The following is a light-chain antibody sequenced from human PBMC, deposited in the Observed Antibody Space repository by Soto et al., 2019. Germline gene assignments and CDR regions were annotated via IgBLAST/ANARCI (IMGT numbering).Light chain of an antibody. CDR2: LNSDGSH. J-gene: IGLJ2*01. CDR1: SGHSSYA. Sequence: QLVLTQSPSASASLGASVKLTCTLSSGHSSYAIAWHQQQPEKGPRYLMKLNSDGSHSKGDGIPDRFSGSSSGAERYLTISGLQSEDEADYYCQTGGSGTVVFGGGTKLTVL. CDR3: QTGGSGTVV. V-gene: IGLV4-69*01.